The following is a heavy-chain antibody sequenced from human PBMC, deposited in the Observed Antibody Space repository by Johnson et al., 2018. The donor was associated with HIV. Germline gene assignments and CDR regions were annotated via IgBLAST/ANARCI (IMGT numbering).Heavy chain of an antibody. Sequence: EQLLESGGGLVQPGGSLRLSCAASGFPFSSFAMSWVRQAPGKGLEWVSSISGGGGSIYYADSVKGRFTISRDNSKNTLYLQMNSLRAEGTAVSYCARDPSGIYAAVTPDSRFDIWGQGTMVTVSS. CDR2: ISGGGGSI. V-gene: IGHV3-23*01. CDR1: GFPFSSFA. D-gene: IGHD4-17*01. CDR3: ARDPSGIYAAVTPDSRFDI. J-gene: IGHJ3*02.